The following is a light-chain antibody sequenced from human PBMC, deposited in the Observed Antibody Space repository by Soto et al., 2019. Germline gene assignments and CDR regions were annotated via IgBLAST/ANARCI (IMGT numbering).Light chain of an antibody. V-gene: IGKV3-15*01. CDR3: QKYNSAPRT. CDR1: QSVNSN. J-gene: IGKJ1*01. Sequence: EIVMTQSPATLSVSPGERATLSCRASQSVNSNLAWYRQKPGQAPRLLISDASTRATGVPARFSGSGSGTEFTLTISSLQSEDVATYYCQKYNSAPRTFGQGTKVEIK. CDR2: DAS.